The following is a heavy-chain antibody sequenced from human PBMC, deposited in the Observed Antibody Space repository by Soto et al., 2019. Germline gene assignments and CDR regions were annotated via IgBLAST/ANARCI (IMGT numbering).Heavy chain of an antibody. CDR1: GGSISSGGYY. V-gene: IGHV4-31*03. Sequence: QVQLQESGPGLVKHSQTLSLTCTVSGGSISSGGYYWSWIRQHPGKGLEWIGYISYSGSTYYNPSRRSRVTISVDTSKNQFALKLSSVTAADTAVYYCARVESPVSSGPLGPWGQGTLVTVSS. CDR3: ARVESPVSSGPLGP. J-gene: IGHJ5*02. CDR2: ISYSGST. D-gene: IGHD6-25*01.